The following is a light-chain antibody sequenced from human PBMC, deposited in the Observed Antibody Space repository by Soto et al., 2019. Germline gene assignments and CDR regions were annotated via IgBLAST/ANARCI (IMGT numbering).Light chain of an antibody. Sequence: EIVMTQSPATLSVSPGERVTLSCRASESVSSNLAWYQQKPGQAPRLLMYGASTRATGVPTRFSGSGSGTEFTLTITSLQSEDFAVYYCQQYDAWPLTFGGGTKVDIK. J-gene: IGKJ4*01. CDR1: ESVSSN. CDR3: QQYDAWPLT. CDR2: GAS. V-gene: IGKV3-15*01.